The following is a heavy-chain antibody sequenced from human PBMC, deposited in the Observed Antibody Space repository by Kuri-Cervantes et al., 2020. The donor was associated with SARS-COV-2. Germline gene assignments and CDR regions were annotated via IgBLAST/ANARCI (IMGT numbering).Heavy chain of an antibody. CDR1: GYSFTTYG. J-gene: IGHJ4*02. D-gene: IGHD6-19*01. CDR3: ALSRGLVGNYFDY. V-gene: IGHV1-18*01. Sequence: ASVKVSCKASGYSFTTYGITWVRQAPGQGLEWLGWTSDYNGNTNYAQKFQDRVTMTTDTSTSTAYMELRSLRSDDTAVYYCALSRGLVGNYFDYWGQGTLVTVAS. CDR2: TSDYNGNT.